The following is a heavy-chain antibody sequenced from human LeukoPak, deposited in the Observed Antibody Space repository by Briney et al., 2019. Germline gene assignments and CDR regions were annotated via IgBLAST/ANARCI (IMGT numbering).Heavy chain of an antibody. V-gene: IGHV3-21*01. D-gene: IGHD5-12*01. CDR3: ARRGSGYDSALFDY. Sequence: GGSLRLSCVASGVTVSSNYMSWVRQAPGKGLEWVSSISSSSSYIYYADSVKGRFTISRDNAKNSLYLQMNSLRAEDTAVYYCARRGSGYDSALFDYWGQGTLVTVSS. CDR1: GVTVSSNY. J-gene: IGHJ4*02. CDR2: ISSSSSYI.